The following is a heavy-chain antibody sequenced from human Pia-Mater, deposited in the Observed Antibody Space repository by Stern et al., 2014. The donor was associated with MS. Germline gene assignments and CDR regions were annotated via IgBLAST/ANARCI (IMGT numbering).Heavy chain of an antibody. D-gene: IGHD1-26*01. V-gene: IGHV5-51*01. CDR1: GYSFTSYW. CDR3: ARHRWELLDAFDI. CDR2: IYPGDSDT. J-gene: IGHJ3*02. Sequence: EVQLEESGAEVKKPGESLKISCKGSGYSFTSYWIGWVRQMPGKGLQWMGIIYPGDSDTRYSPSFQGQVTISADKSISTAYLQWSSLKASDTAMYYCARHRWELLDAFDIWGQGTMVTVSS.